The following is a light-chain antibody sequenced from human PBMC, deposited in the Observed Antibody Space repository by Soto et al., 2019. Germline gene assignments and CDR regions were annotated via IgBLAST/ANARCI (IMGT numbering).Light chain of an antibody. Sequence: QSALTQPPSASGTPGQTVTISCSGSSSNVGKNIVNWYQQVPGTAPKLLIYSTDQRPSGVPDRFSGSKSGTSASLAISGLRSEDEADYYCAAWDDSLSGYVFGTGTKSPS. CDR1: SSNVGKNI. CDR3: AAWDDSLSGYV. CDR2: STD. V-gene: IGLV1-47*02. J-gene: IGLJ1*01.